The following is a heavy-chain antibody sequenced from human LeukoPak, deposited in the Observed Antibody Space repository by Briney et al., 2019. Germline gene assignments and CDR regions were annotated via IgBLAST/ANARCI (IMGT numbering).Heavy chain of an antibody. V-gene: IGHV3-30-3*01. D-gene: IGHD3-3*01. CDR3: ARDSPAYYDFWSGYYGMDV. CDR1: GFTFSSYW. Sequence: PGGSLRLSCAASGFTFSSYWMHWVRQAPGKGLEWVAVISYDGSNKYYADSVKGRFTISRDNSKNTLYLQMNSLRAEDTAVYYCARDSPAYYDFWSGYYGMDVWGQGTTVTVSS. J-gene: IGHJ6*02. CDR2: ISYDGSNK.